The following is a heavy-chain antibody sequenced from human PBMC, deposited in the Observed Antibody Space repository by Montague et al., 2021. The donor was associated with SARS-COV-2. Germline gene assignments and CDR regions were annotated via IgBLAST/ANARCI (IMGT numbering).Heavy chain of an antibody. CDR3: AKDIAVLGELSYYYGMDV. Sequence: SLRLSCAASGFTFSSYAMSWVRQAPGKGLEWVSAISGSGGSTYYADSVKGRFTISRDNSKNTLYLQMNSLRAEDTAVYYCAKDIAVLGELSYYYGMDVWGQETTVTVSS. CDR1: GFTFSSYA. J-gene: IGHJ6*02. CDR2: ISGSGGST. V-gene: IGHV3-23*01. D-gene: IGHD3-10*01.